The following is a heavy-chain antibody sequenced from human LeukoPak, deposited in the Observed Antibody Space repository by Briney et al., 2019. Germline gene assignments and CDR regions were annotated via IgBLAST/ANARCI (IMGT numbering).Heavy chain of an antibody. D-gene: IGHD6-19*01. CDR2: INHSGST. Sequence: SETLSLTCAVYGGSFSGYYWSWIRQPPGKGLEWIGEINHSGSTNYNPSLKSRVTISVDTSKNQFSLKLSSVTAADTAVYYCARRSGYSSGWYGLTKYYFDYWGQGTLVTVSS. J-gene: IGHJ4*02. CDR1: GGSFSGYY. V-gene: IGHV4-34*01. CDR3: ARRSGYSSGWYGLTKYYFDY.